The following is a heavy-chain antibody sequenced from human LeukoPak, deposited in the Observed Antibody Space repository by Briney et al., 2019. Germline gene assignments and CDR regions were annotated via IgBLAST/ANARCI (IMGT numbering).Heavy chain of an antibody. D-gene: IGHD3-10*01. CDR1: GFTFSSYS. CDR3: ARPITMVRGWGSNWFDP. Sequence: GGSLRLSCAASGFTFSSYSMNWVRQAPGKGLEWVSSISSSSSYIYYADSVKGRFTISRDNAKNSLYLQMNSLRAEDTAVYYCARPITMVRGWGSNWFDPWGQGTLVTVSS. J-gene: IGHJ5*02. V-gene: IGHV3-21*01. CDR2: ISSSSSYI.